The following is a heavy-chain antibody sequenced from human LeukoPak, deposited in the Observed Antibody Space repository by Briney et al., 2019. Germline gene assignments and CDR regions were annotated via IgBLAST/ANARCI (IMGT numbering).Heavy chain of an antibody. D-gene: IGHD5-12*01. J-gene: IGHJ6*03. CDR3: ARVPADIVATYYVDV. CDR2: IYTSGST. V-gene: IGHV4-61*02. CDR1: GGSISSGSYY. Sequence: NASQTLSLTCTVSGGSISSGSYYWSWIRQPAGKGLEWIGRIYTSGSTNYNPSLKSRVTISVDTSKNQFSLKLSSVTAADTAVYYCARVPADIVATYYVDVWGKGTTVTVSS.